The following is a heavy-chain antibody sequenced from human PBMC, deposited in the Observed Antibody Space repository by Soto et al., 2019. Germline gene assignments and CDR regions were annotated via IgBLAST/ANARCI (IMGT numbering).Heavy chain of an antibody. V-gene: IGHV1-18*01. CDR3: ARDAQYSSRWHPIDF. Sequence: QVQLVQSGAEVKKPGASVKVYCKASGYTFTDYGISWVRQAPGQGLEWMGWIHTYNGHTNYAQKVQGRVTMTTETSTSTAYMELRSLRPDDTAVYYCARDAQYSSRWHPIDFWGQGTLVTVSS. CDR1: GYTFTDYG. D-gene: IGHD6-13*01. J-gene: IGHJ4*02. CDR2: IHTYNGHT.